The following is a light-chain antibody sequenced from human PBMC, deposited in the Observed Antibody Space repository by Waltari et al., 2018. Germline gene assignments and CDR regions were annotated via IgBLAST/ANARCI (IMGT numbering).Light chain of an antibody. Sequence: DIQMTQSPSTLSASVGDTIPITCRASQSISNYLSWYQQKPGKAPKLLSYKASSSGSGVPARCSGSGSGTEFTLTISSLQTDDFATYYCQQYNTYSSFGQGTKLEIK. CDR2: KAS. CDR1: QSISNY. V-gene: IGKV1-5*03. J-gene: IGKJ2*03. CDR3: QQYNTYSS.